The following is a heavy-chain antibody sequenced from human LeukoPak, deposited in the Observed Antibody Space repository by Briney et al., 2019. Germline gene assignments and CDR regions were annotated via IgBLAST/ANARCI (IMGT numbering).Heavy chain of an antibody. CDR3: ARDRVWLLYPNFDY. V-gene: IGHV3-30-3*01. Sequence: GGSLRLSCAASGFTFSSYAMHWVRQAPGKGLEWVAVISYDGSNKYYADSVKGRFTISRDNSKNTLYLQMNSLRAEDTAVYYCARDRVWLLYPNFDYWGQGTLVTVSS. D-gene: IGHD3/OR15-3a*01. CDR1: GFTFSSYA. J-gene: IGHJ4*02. CDR2: ISYDGSNK.